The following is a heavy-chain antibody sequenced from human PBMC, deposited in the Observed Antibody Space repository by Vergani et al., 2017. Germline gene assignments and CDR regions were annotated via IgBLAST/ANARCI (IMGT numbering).Heavy chain of an antibody. D-gene: IGHD6-13*01. CDR1: GFTFSSYA. V-gene: IGHV3-23*01. CDR2: ISGSGGST. J-gene: IGHJ6*02. Sequence: EVQLLESGGGLVQPGGSLRLSCAASGFTFSSYAMSWVRQAPGKGLEWVSAISGSGGSTYYADSVKGRFTISRDNSKNTLYLQINSLRAEDTAVYYCAKQQSYYYYYGMDVWGQGTTVTVSS. CDR3: AKQQSYYYYYGMDV.